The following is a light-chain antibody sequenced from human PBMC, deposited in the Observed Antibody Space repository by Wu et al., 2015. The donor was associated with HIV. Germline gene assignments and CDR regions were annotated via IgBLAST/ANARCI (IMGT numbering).Light chain of an antibody. CDR1: QGISSA. CDR2: DAS. CDR3: QQFNSYPPT. Sequence: AIQLTQSPSSLSASVGDRVTITCRASQGISSALAWYQQKPGKAPKFLIYDASSLASGVPSRFSGSGSGTDFTLTISSLQPEDFAAYYCQQFNSYPPTFGGGPRWRSN. J-gene: IGKJ4*01. V-gene: IGKV1-13*02.